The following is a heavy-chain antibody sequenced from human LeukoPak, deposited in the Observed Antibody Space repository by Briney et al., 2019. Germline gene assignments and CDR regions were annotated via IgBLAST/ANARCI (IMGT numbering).Heavy chain of an antibody. CDR2: IKQDGRQ. V-gene: IGHV3-7*03. Sequence: GGSLRLSCALSGFTFSRHWMSWVRQAPGKGLEWVAYIKQDGRQYYVDSVKGRFIISRDNGKNTVYLQLSSLRAEDTAVYYCAKDPSDFLVDCWGQGTLVTVSS. J-gene: IGHJ4*02. CDR3: AKDPSDFLVDC. D-gene: IGHD2-21*02. CDR1: GFTFSRHW.